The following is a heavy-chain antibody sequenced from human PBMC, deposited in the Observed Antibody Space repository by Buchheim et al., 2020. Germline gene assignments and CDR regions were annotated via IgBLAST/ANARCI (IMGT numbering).Heavy chain of an antibody. J-gene: IGHJ4*02. CDR3: ARRRGSHEDY. CDR2: IDYSGST. Sequence: QVRLHESGPGLVKPSETLSLTCTVSGGSISSSTYYWGWIRQPPGKGLEWIGSIDYSGSTYYNPSLKSRVTISVDTSKDQFSLRLSSVTAADTAVYYCARRRGSHEDYWGQGTL. D-gene: IGHD1-26*01. V-gene: IGHV4-39*01. CDR1: GGSISSSTYY.